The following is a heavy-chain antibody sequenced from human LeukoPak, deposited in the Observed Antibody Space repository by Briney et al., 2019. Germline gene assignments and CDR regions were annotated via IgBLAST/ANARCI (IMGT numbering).Heavy chain of an antibody. J-gene: IGHJ5*02. V-gene: IGHV4-4*02. CDR2: IYHSGST. CDR1: GGSISSSNW. CDR3: AKHRGYCSSTSCSYNWFDP. Sequence: SETLSLTCAVSGGSISSSNWWSWVRQPPGKGLEWIGEIYHSGSTNYNPSLKSRVTISVDESKNQFSLKLSSVTAADTAVYYCAKHRGYCSSTSCSYNWFDPWGQGTLVTVSS. D-gene: IGHD2-2*03.